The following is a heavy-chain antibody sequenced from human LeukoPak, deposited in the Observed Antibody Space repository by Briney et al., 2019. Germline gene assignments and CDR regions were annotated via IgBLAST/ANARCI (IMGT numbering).Heavy chain of an antibody. V-gene: IGHV4-4*07. Sequence: SETLSLTCTVSVGSISSYYWSWIRQPAGKGLEWIGRIYTSWSTNYNPSLKSRVTISVDTSKNQFSLKLSSVTAADTAVYYCARDMRYCSSTSCRPYYYYMDVWGKGTTVTVSS. CDR1: VGSISSYY. CDR2: IYTSWST. J-gene: IGHJ6*03. D-gene: IGHD2-2*01. CDR3: ARDMRYCSSTSCRPYYYYMDV.